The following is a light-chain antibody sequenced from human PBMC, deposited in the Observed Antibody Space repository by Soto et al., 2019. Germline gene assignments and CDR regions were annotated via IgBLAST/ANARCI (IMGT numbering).Light chain of an antibody. CDR2: VGTGGIVG. CDR1: SGYSNYK. V-gene: IGLV9-49*01. J-gene: IGLJ1*01. Sequence: QSVLTQPPSASASLGASVTLTCTLSSGYSNYKVDWYQQRPGKGPRFVMRVGTGGIVGSKGDGIPDRFSVLGSGLNRYLTIKNIQEEDESDYHCGGDHGSGSNFVYVFGTGTKVTVL. CDR3: GGDHGSGSNFVYV.